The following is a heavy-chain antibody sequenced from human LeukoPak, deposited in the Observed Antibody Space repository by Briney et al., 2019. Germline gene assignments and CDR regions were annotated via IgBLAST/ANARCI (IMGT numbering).Heavy chain of an antibody. J-gene: IGHJ4*02. V-gene: IGHV3-23*01. CDR3: AKRKSGSSGLYFFDY. CDR2: IIGSGGST. D-gene: IGHD3-10*01. Sequence: GGSLRLSCAASGFTFNSYAMSWVRQAPGKGLEWVSAIIGSGGSTYYADSVEGRFTVSRDNSKNTVYLQMNSLRAEDTAIYYCAKRKSGSSGLYFFDYWGQGALATVSS. CDR1: GFTFNSYA.